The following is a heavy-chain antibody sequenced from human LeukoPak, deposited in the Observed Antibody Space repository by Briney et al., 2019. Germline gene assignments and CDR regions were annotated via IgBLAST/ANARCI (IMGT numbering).Heavy chain of an antibody. Sequence: GGSLSLSWAASGFSPSRYWTTAVRPAPGKGRERVANIKQVGSEKYTVGSARGGFTISRDNDKNSLYLHMNSPRADDTAVYYCARDYRYFDWSKGELDYWGQGTLVTVSS. D-gene: IGHD3-9*01. CDR2: IKQVGSEK. CDR3: ARDYRYFDWSKGELDY. J-gene: IGHJ4*02. V-gene: IGHV3-7*03. CDR1: GFSPSRYW.